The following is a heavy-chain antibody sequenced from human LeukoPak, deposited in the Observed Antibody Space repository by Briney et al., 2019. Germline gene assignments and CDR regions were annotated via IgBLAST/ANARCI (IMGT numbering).Heavy chain of an antibody. J-gene: IGHJ3*02. CDR3: ATPAQIVVVPAAAGDAFDI. CDR1: GYTFTSYY. V-gene: IGHV1-46*01. Sequence: GASVKVSCKASGYTFTSYYMHWVRQAPGQGLEWMGIINPSGGSTSYAQKFQGRVTMTRDTSTSTVYMELSSLRSEDTAVYYCATPAQIVVVPAAAGDAFDIWGQGTMVTVSS. D-gene: IGHD2-2*01. CDR2: INPSGGST.